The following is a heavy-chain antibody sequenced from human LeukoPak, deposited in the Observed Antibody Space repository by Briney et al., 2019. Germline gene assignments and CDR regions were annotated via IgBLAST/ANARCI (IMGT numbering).Heavy chain of an antibody. D-gene: IGHD3-22*01. Sequence: SQTLSLTCAISGDSVSSNSAAWNWIRQSPSRGLEWLGRTYYRSKWYNDYAVSVKGRITINPDTSKNQLSLQLNSVTAADTAVYYCARDWGITMIVVVINPTGNWFDPWGQGTLVTVSS. V-gene: IGHV6-1*01. J-gene: IGHJ5*02. CDR3: ARDWGITMIVVVINPTGNWFDP. CDR1: GDSVSSNSAA. CDR2: TYYRSKWYN.